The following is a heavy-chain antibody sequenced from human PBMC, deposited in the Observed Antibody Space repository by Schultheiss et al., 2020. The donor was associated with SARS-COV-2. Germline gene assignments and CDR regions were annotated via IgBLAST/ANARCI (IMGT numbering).Heavy chain of an antibody. CDR3: TTDFCTSITCYFNN. J-gene: IGHJ4*02. CDR1: GFTFSSYS. V-gene: IGHV3-21*03. D-gene: IGHD2-2*01. Sequence: GGSLRLSCAASGFTFSSYSMNWVRQAPGKGLEWVSSISGSSSYIYDADSVKGRFTISRDNSKNTLYLQMNSLRAEDTAMYYCTTDFCTSITCYFNNWGQGTLVTVSS. CDR2: ISGSSSYI.